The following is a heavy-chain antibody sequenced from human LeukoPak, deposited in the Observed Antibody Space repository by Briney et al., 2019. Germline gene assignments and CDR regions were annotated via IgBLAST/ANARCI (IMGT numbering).Heavy chain of an antibody. Sequence: SETLSLTCTVSGGSISSYYWSWIRQPPGKGLEWIGYIYYSGSTNYNPSLKSRVTISVDTSKNQFSLKLSSVTAADMAVYYCARDGDAFDIWGQGTMVTVSS. V-gene: IGHV4-59*01. CDR2: IYYSGST. CDR1: GGSISSYY. CDR3: ARDGDAFDI. J-gene: IGHJ3*02.